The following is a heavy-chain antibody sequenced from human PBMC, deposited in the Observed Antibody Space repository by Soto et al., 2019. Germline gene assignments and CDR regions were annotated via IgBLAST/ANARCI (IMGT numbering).Heavy chain of an antibody. D-gene: IGHD3-10*01. V-gene: IGHV1-69*02. Sequence: QVQLVQSGAEVKKPGSSVRVSCKTSGDTFTFYSINWVRQAPGLGLEWMGRINPILTMSNYAQRFLGRVTMTADKSTRTAYMELSSLRSEDTAMYYCATSYGSGYRAFDYWGQGALVTVSS. CDR2: INPILTMS. CDR3: ATSYGSGYRAFDY. CDR1: GDTFTFYS. J-gene: IGHJ4*02.